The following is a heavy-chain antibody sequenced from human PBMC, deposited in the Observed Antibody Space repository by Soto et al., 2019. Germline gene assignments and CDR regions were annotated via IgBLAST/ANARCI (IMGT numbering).Heavy chain of an antibody. J-gene: IGHJ6*02. CDR1: GGPFSSYA. D-gene: IGHD2-8*01. CDR2: IIPIFGTA. Sequence: SVKVSCKASGGPFSSYAISWVRQAPGQGLEWMGGIIPIFGTANYAQKFQGRVTITADESTSTAYMELSSLRSEDTAVYYCARDLPNVLMVYAPGSGMDVWGQGTTVTAP. V-gene: IGHV1-69*13. CDR3: ARDLPNVLMVYAPGSGMDV.